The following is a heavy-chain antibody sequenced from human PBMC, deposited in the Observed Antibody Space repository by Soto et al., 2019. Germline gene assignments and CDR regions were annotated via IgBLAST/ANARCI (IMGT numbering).Heavy chain of an antibody. V-gene: IGHV3-49*03. J-gene: IGHJ4*02. Sequence: GGSLRLSCTASGFTFGDYAMSWFRQAPGKGLEWVGFIRSKAYGGTTEYAASVKGRFTISREYFKSIAYLQMKSLKTEDTAVYYCTRDHQYYDILTGYSDYWGQGTLVTVSS. CDR3: TRDHQYYDILTGYSDY. CDR2: IRSKAYGGTT. CDR1: GFTFGDYA. D-gene: IGHD3-9*01.